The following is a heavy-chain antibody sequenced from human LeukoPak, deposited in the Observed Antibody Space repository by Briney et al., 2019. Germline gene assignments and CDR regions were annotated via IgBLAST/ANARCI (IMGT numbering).Heavy chain of an antibody. CDR2: IGTVGDT. CDR1: GFTFSLYD. CDR3: TRDLREGTTPDASDI. Sequence: GGSLRLSCAASGFTFSLYDMHWVRQDTGKSLEWVSGIGTVGDTYYADSVKGRFTISRENAKNSLFLQMDSLRVGDTAVYYCTRDLREGTTPDASDIWGQGTMVTVSS. D-gene: IGHD1-7*01. V-gene: IGHV3-13*01. J-gene: IGHJ3*02.